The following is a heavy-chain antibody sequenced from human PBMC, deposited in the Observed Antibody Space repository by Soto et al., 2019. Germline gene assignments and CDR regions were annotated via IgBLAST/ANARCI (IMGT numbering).Heavy chain of an antibody. CDR2: IYYSGSA. J-gene: IGHJ5*01. Sequence: VQLQESGPGLVKTSQTLSLTCTVSGCSISSGDYYWNWIRQPPGKGLEWIGYIYYSGSAYYNPSLKSPVTISVDTSKNQFSLKLTSVTAADTAVYYCARGPSGYCDSWGQGTLVTVSS. CDR1: GCSISSGDYY. D-gene: IGHD3-22*01. V-gene: IGHV4-30-4*01. CDR3: ARGPSGYCDS.